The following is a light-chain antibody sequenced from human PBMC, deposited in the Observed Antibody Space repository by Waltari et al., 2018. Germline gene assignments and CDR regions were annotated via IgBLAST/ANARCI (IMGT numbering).Light chain of an antibody. J-gene: IGKJ3*01. V-gene: IGKV3-20*01. CDR2: GAS. CDR1: QSVTGSY. CDR3: QQYGSSPS. Sequence: EIVLTQSPGTLSLSPGERATLSCRASQSVTGSYLAWYQQKPGQAPRLLIYGASSRAPGIPDRFSGSGSGTDFTLTISRLEPEDFAVYYCQQYGSSPSFGPGTKVDIK.